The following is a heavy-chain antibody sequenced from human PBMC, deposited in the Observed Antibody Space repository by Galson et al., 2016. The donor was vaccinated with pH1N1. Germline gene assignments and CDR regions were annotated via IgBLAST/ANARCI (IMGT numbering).Heavy chain of an antibody. CDR1: AFSVRNNF. V-gene: IGHV3-53*01. CDR3: ARDKRRYFDS. J-gene: IGHJ4*03. CDR2: IYSDGST. Sequence: SLRLSCASYAFSVRNNFMTWVRQPPGKALEWVSTIYSDGSTNYGDFVKGRFTVSRDISENTVFLQLNSLRVDDTAVYYRARDKRRYFDSWGRGSLVAVSP.